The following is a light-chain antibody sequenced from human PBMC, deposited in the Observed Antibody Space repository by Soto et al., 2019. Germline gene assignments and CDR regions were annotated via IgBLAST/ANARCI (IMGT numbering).Light chain of an antibody. CDR3: LQDSKYPRT. CDR1: QDIGTE. Sequence: AIQMTQSPSSLSASVGDRLTITCRASQDIGTELGWYQQKPGKAPKLLIYGSSILQSGVPSRFSGSGSGTEFTLTISSLQPEDFAAYYCLQDSKYPRTFGQGTKVEI. J-gene: IGKJ1*01. CDR2: GSS. V-gene: IGKV1-6*01.